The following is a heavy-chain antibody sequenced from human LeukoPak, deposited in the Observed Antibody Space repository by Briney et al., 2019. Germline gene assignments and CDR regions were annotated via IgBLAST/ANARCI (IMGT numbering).Heavy chain of an antibody. Sequence: TGGSLRLSCAASGFTFSSYSMNWVRQAPGKGLEWVSSISSSSSYIYYADSVKGRFTISRDNAKTPLYLQMNSLRAEDTAVYYCARHLSGITGYTYGRGIDYWGQGTLVTVSS. V-gene: IGHV3-21*01. J-gene: IGHJ4*02. CDR1: GFTFSSYS. D-gene: IGHD5-18*01. CDR2: ISSSSSYI. CDR3: ARHLSGITGYTYGRGIDY.